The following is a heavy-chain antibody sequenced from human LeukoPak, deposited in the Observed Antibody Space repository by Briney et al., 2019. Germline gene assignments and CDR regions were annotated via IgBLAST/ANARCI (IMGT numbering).Heavy chain of an antibody. CDR2: IYHSGST. V-gene: IGHV4-39*01. CDR1: GGSISSSSYY. J-gene: IGHJ4*02. Sequence: SETLSLTCTVSGGSISSSSYYWGWIRQPPGKGLEWIGKIYHSGSTYYNPSLKSRVTISADTSKNQFSLKLSSVTAADTAVYYCARPLTGDPGRFDYWGQGTLVTVSS. CDR3: ARPLTGDPGRFDY. D-gene: IGHD7-27*01.